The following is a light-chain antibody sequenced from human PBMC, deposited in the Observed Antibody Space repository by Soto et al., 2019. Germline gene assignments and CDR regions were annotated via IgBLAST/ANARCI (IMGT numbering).Light chain of an antibody. Sequence: SYELTQPPSVSVSPGQTASITCSGDKLGDKYACWYQQKPGQSPVLVIYQDSKRPSGIPERFSGSNSGNTATLTISGTQTMDEADYYCQAWDNTYVVFGGGTTLTVL. J-gene: IGLJ2*01. CDR3: QAWDNTYVV. V-gene: IGLV3-1*01. CDR2: QDS. CDR1: KLGDKY.